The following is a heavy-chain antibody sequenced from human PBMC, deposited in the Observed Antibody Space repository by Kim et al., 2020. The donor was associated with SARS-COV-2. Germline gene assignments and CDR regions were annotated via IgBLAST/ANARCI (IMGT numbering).Heavy chain of an antibody. CDR3: ARALYTSTCWLDYFDI. J-gene: IGHJ2*01. CDR1: GGSISSYY. D-gene: IGHD6-13*01. V-gene: IGHV4-59*08. Sequence: SETLSLTCTVSGGSISSYYWSWIRQPPGKGLEWIGYIYYSGSTKYNPSLKSRVTISINTSKKQFSLNLNSVTAADTAAYYCARALYTSTCWLDYFDIWGR. CDR2: IYYSGST.